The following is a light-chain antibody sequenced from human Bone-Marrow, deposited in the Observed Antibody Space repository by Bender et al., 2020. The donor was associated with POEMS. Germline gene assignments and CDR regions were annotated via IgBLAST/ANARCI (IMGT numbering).Light chain of an antibody. V-gene: IGLV3-25*03. CDR1: ALSTQY. J-gene: IGLJ1*01. Sequence: AARITCSGDALSTQYVHWYQQKPGQAPVVVIFKDTERASGIPERFSGSSSGTTVTLTISGVQAEDEADYFCQSAGGSGTLYVFGTGTKVTV. CDR3: QSAGGSGTLYV. CDR2: KDT.